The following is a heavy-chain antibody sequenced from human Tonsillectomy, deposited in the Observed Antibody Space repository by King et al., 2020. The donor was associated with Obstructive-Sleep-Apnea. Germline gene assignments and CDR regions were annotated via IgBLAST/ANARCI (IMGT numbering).Heavy chain of an antibody. CDR1: GYTFTGYY. D-gene: IGHD3-10*01. CDR3: SRDMSAYDSTSPAY. V-gene: IGHV1-2*02. J-gene: IGHJ4*02. Sequence: QLVQSGAEVKKPGASVKVSCKASGYTFTGYYIHWVRQAPGQGLEWMGWISPNSGATKYAQKFQDRVTMTRDTSITTAYMDLRRLRSDDTAIYYCSRDMSAYDSTSPAYWGQGTLVTVSS. CDR2: ISPNSGAT.